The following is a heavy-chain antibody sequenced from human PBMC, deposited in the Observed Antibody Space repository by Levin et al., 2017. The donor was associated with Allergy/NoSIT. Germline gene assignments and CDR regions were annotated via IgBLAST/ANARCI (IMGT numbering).Heavy chain of an antibody. CDR3: ARTYSGYDYDRGHAFDI. V-gene: IGHV2-70*04. CDR1: GFSLSTSGMR. CDR2: IDWDDDK. J-gene: IGHJ3*02. D-gene: IGHD5-12*01. Sequence: SGPTLVKPTQTLTLTCTFSGFSLSTSGMRVSWIRQPPGKALEWLARIDWDDDKFYSTSLKTRLTISKDTSKNQVVLTMTNMDPVDTATYYCARTYSGYDYDRGHAFDIWGQGTMVTVSS.